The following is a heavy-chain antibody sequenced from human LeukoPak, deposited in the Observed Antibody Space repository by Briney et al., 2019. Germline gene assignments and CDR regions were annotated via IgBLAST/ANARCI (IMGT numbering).Heavy chain of an antibody. CDR2: IYYSGST. CDR1: GGSISSGGYY. V-gene: IGHV4-31*03. J-gene: IGHJ6*03. Sequence: SETLSLTCTVSGGSISSGGYYWSWIRQHPGEGLEWIGYIYYSGSTYYNPSLKSRVTISVDTSKNQFSLKLSSVTAADTAVYYCARSVVPAASPYYYYMDVWGKGTTVTVSS. D-gene: IGHD2-2*01. CDR3: ARSVVPAASPYYYYMDV.